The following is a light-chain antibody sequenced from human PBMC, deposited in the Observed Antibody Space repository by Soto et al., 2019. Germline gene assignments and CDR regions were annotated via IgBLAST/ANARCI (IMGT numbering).Light chain of an antibody. J-gene: IGLJ2*01. CDR1: SSDVGGFNY. V-gene: IGLV2-14*01. CDR2: DVS. Sequence: QSALTQPASVSGSPGQSITISCTGTSSDVGGFNYVSWYQQHPGKAPKLMIYDVSNRPSGVSNRFSGSMSGNTASLTISGLQAEVEADYYCSSYTSSSTVVFGGGTNLTVL. CDR3: SSYTSSSTVV.